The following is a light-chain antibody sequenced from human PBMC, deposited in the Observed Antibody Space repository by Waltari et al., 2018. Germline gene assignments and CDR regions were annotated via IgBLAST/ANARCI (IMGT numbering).Light chain of an antibody. CDR2: YDN. CDR3: QLWESGSDRVV. J-gene: IGLJ2*01. CDR1: QIGSRS. Sequence: YVMTQPPSVSVAPGKAARITWWGNQIGSRSVDWYQQKPGQAPGLVIYYDNDRPLGLPERISGAKSGNTATLTIIRVEAADEAAYYCQLWESGSDRVVFGGGTKLTVL. V-gene: IGLV3-21*01.